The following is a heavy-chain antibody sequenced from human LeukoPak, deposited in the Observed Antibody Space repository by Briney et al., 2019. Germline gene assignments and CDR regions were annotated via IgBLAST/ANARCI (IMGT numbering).Heavy chain of an antibody. Sequence: GGSLRLSCVASGFTFSYAAMNWVRQAPGKGLQWVSLISASGGNTYYADSVKGRFTISRDNSKNTLYLQMNSLRADDTAVYYCAKDIQCANWGRGTLVVVSS. D-gene: IGHD2-21*01. V-gene: IGHV3-23*01. CDR1: GFTFSYAA. J-gene: IGHJ4*02. CDR2: ISASGGNT. CDR3: AKDIQCAN.